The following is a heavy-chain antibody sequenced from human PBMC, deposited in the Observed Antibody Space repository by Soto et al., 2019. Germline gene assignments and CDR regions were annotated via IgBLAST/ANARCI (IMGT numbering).Heavy chain of an antibody. CDR1: GFSLSTRAVG. Sequence: QITLKESGPTLVKPTQTLTLTCTFSGFSLSTRAVGVGWIRQPPGKALEWLALIYSNDDKRYSPSLKNRLTITKDTSKNHVVLTMTNMGPVDTATYYCAHRHELGSFDIWGQGTKVTVSS. D-gene: IGHD1-26*01. CDR3: AHRHELGSFDI. J-gene: IGHJ3*02. CDR2: IYSNDDK. V-gene: IGHV2-5*01.